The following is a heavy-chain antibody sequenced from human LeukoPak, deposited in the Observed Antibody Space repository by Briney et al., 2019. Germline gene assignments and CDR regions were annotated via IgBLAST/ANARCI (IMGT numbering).Heavy chain of an antibody. CDR1: GASVTSYY. CDR3: ARRIIARGLGQENWFDP. Sequence: SETLSLTCTVSGASVTSYYWNWIRQPPGKGLEWIGYILYSGTINYNPSLNSRVTMSLDTSKTQFSLELSSVTAADTAVYYCARRIIARGLGQENWFDPWGQGILVTVSS. J-gene: IGHJ5*02. D-gene: IGHD3-16*01. V-gene: IGHV4-59*02. CDR2: ILYSGTI.